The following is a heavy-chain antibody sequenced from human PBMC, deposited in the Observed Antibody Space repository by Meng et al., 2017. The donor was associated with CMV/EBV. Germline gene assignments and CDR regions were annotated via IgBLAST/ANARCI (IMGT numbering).Heavy chain of an antibody. CDR3: ASAYSSSPKNYYYYGMDV. CDR1: GGTFSSYA. CDR2: IIPIFGTA. Sequence: SVKVSCKASGGTFSSYAIGWVRQAPGQGLEWMGGIIPIFGTANYAQKFQGRVTITTDESTSTAYMELSSLRSEDTAVYYCASAYSSSPKNYYYYGMDVWGQGTTVTVSS. D-gene: IGHD6-13*01. J-gene: IGHJ6*02. V-gene: IGHV1-69*05.